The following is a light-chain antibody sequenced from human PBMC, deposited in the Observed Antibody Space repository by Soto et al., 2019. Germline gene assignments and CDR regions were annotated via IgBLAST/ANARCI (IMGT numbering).Light chain of an antibody. CDR1: SSDVGGYNY. V-gene: IGLV2-14*01. Sequence: QSALTQPASVSGSPGQSITISCTGTSSDVGGYNYVSWYQQHPGKAPKLIIYEVSNRPAGVSNRFSGSKSGNTASLTISGRQGEDEAGYYSNSYTNSSTVVFGGGTKVTVL. CDR2: EVS. CDR3: NSYTNSSTVV. J-gene: IGLJ2*01.